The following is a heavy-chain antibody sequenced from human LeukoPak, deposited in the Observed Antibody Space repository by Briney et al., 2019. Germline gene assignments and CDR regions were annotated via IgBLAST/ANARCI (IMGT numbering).Heavy chain of an antibody. Sequence: GGSLRLSCEASGFTFSKYYMNWVRQAPGKGLEWLSYISRDSSTTDYADSVKGRFSISRDNAKNSLYLQINSLRAEDTAVYYCARDRAYYYMDVWGKGTTVTVSS. CDR2: ISRDSSTT. J-gene: IGHJ6*03. D-gene: IGHD3-10*01. V-gene: IGHV3-48*01. CDR3: ARDRAYYYMDV. CDR1: GFTFSKYY.